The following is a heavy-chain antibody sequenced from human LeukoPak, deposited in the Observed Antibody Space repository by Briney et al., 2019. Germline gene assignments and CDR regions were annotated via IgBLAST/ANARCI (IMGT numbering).Heavy chain of an antibody. D-gene: IGHD3-10*01. CDR2: INHSGST. CDR3: ARSPRNTYYYGSGSSYLDY. CDR1: GGSFSGYY. V-gene: IGHV4-34*01. Sequence: PSETLSLTCAVYGGSFSGYYWSWIRQPPGKGLEWIGEINHSGSTNYNPSLKSRVTISVDTSKNQFSLKLSSVTAADTAVYYCARSPRNTYYYGSGSSYLDYWGQGTLVTVSS. J-gene: IGHJ4*02.